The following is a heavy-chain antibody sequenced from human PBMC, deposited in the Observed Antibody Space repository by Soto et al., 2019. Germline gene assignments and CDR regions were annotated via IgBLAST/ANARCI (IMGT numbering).Heavy chain of an antibody. D-gene: IGHD2-15*01. Sequence: QVQLVESGGGVVQPGRSLRLSCAASGFTFSTYGIHWVRQAPGKGLEWVAAIFYDGSRKFYTDSVKGRFTISRDNSKNTVYLQMNGLRAEDTAVYYCARDQAEIEAAPIDGNALSNWFDPWGQGTLVTVSS. CDR3: ARDQAEIEAAPIDGNALSNWFDP. J-gene: IGHJ5*02. CDR1: GFTFSTYG. CDR2: IFYDGSRK. V-gene: IGHV3-33*01.